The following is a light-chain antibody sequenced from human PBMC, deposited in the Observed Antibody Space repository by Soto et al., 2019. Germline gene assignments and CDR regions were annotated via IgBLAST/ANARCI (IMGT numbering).Light chain of an antibody. CDR1: SSNIGAGYD. Sequence: QSVLTQPPSVSGAPGQRVTISCTGSSSNIGAGYDVHWYQQLPGTAPKLLIYGNNNLHSGVPDRFSGSKSGTSASLAITGLQAEDEADYYCQSYDSSLSGVVFGGGTKLTVL. CDR3: QSYDSSLSGVV. CDR2: GNN. J-gene: IGLJ2*01. V-gene: IGLV1-40*01.